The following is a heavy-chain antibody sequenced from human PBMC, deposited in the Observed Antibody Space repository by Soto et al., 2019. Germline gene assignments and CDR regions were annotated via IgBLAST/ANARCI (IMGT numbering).Heavy chain of an antibody. Sequence: SETLSLTCTVSGDSISSGGYYWSWIRQPPGKGLEWIGYIYYSGSAYYNPSLKSRVTISVDTSKNQFSLKLSSVTAADTAVYYCARDQEVNYADFGGSDYYYGMDVRGQGTTVTVSS. CDR2: IYYSGSA. J-gene: IGHJ6*02. D-gene: IGHD4-17*01. CDR1: GDSISSGGYY. CDR3: ARDQEVNYADFGGSDYYYGMDV. V-gene: IGHV4-31*03.